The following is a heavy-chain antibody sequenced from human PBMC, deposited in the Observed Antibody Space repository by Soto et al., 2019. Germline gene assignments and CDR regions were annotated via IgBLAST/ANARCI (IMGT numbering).Heavy chain of an antibody. CDR1: GGSFSGYY. CDR3: ASRRIIAAAGNIDY. CDR2: INHSGST. D-gene: IGHD6-13*01. J-gene: IGHJ4*02. Sequence: SETLSLTCAVYGGSFSGYYWSWIRQPPGKGLEWIGEINHSGSTNYNPSLKSRVTISVDTSKNQFSLKLSSVTAADTAVYYCASRRIIAAAGNIDYWGQGTLVTVSS. V-gene: IGHV4-34*01.